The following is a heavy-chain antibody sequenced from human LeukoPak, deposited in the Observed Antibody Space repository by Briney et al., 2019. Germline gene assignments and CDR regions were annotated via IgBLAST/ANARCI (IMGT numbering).Heavy chain of an antibody. CDR3: ARCTKYTTGWCNWFDP. V-gene: IGHV3-23*01. J-gene: IGHJ5*02. D-gene: IGHD6-19*01. Sequence: GGSLRLSCAASGFTFSNHAMNWVRQTPGKGLEWVSSIGGNGVSTYYADSVKGRFTISRDNSKDTLYLQMNSLSAEHTAVYYCARCTKYTTGWCNWFDPWGQGTLVTVSS. CDR2: IGGNGVST. CDR1: GFTFSNHA.